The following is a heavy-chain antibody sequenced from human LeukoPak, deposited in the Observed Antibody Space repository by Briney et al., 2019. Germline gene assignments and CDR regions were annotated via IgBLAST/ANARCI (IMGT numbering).Heavy chain of an antibody. Sequence: GASVKVSCKASGGTFSSYAISWVRQAPGQGLEWMGGIIPIFGTANYAQKFQGRVTITADKSTSTAYMELSSLRSEDTAVYYCTGATTYYYSYMDVWGKGTTVTVSS. J-gene: IGHJ6*03. V-gene: IGHV1-69*06. CDR2: IIPIFGTA. CDR1: GGTFSSYA. CDR3: TGATTYYYSYMDV. D-gene: IGHD1-26*01.